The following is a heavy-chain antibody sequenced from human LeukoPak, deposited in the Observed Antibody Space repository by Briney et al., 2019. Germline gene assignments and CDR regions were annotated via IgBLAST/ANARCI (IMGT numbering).Heavy chain of an antibody. D-gene: IGHD3-9*01. CDR1: GDSVSDYY. Sequence: SETLSLTCDVSGDSVSDYYWSWIRQPAGKGLEWIGLIYTSGTVYNPSLRSRVTMSVDPSKNQVSLRLTSVTAADTALYYCARGKYDILTGLYSAFDVWGLGTMVTVSS. CDR3: ARGKYDILTGLYSAFDV. CDR2: IYTSGT. V-gene: IGHV4-4*07. J-gene: IGHJ3*01.